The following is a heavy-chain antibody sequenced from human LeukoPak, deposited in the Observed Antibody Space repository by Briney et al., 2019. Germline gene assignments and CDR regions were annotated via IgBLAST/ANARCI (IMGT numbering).Heavy chain of an antibody. Sequence: PGRSLRLSCAASGFTFDDYAMHWVRQAPGKGLEWVSGISWNSGSIGYADSVKGRFTISRDNAKNSLYLQMNCLRAEDTALYYCAKDATDSSSSPFDYWGQGTLVTVSS. CDR3: AKDATDSSSSPFDY. D-gene: IGHD6-6*01. V-gene: IGHV3-9*01. CDR2: ISWNSGSI. J-gene: IGHJ4*02. CDR1: GFTFDDYA.